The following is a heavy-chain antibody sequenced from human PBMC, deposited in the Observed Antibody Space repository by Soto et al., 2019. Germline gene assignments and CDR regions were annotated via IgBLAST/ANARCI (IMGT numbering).Heavy chain of an antibody. Sequence: PGESLKISCKGSGYSFTRYWISWVRQMPGKGLEWMGRIDPSDSYPNYRPSFQGHVTISADKSISTAYLQWSSLKASDTAMFYCARHEDPGYSSSWEFVWFDPWGQGTLVTVSS. CDR1: GYSFTRYW. J-gene: IGHJ5*02. V-gene: IGHV5-10-1*01. CDR2: IDPSDSYP. CDR3: ARHEDPGYSSSWEFVWFDP. D-gene: IGHD6-13*01.